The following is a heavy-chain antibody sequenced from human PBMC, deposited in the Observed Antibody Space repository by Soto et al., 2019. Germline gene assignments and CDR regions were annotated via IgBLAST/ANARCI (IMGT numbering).Heavy chain of an antibody. V-gene: IGHV1-69*08. CDR1: GGSFSTYT. Sequence: QLQLVQSGAEVKKPGSSVKVSCKASGGSFSTYTITWVRQAPGQGLEWMGRIIPILGIRDYAQKFQARVTITADKSTSTAYMELCSLTSEDTAVYYCARDVGDLGQGTLVTVSS. D-gene: IGHD1-26*01. J-gene: IGHJ4*02. CDR3: ARDVGD. CDR2: IIPILGIR.